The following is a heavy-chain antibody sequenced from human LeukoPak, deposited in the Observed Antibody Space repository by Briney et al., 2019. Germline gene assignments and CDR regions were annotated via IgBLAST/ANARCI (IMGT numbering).Heavy chain of an antibody. CDR3: ARLSYCGGDCWPPEGGYFDY. V-gene: IGHV5-51*01. CDR2: IYPGDSDT. D-gene: IGHD2-21*01. CDR1: GYSFTSYW. J-gene: IGHJ4*02. Sequence: RGESLKISCKGSGYSFTSYWIGWVRQMPGKGLEWMGIIYPGDSDTRYSPSFQGQVTISADKSISTAYLQWSSLKASDTAMYYCARLSYCGGDCWPPEGGYFDYWGQGTLVTVSS.